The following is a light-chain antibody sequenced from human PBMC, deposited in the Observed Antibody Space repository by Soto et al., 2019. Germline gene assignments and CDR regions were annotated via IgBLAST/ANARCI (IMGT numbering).Light chain of an antibody. V-gene: IGKV3-15*01. CDR1: QSVSSN. Sequence: EIVMTQSPATLSVSPGERATLSCRASQSVSSNLAWFQQKPGQAPRLLIYAASTRATGIPARFSGTGSATEFTLTISSLQSEDFAVYSCKQYNNWPTTFGQGTKVDI. CDR2: AAS. J-gene: IGKJ1*01. CDR3: KQYNNWPTT.